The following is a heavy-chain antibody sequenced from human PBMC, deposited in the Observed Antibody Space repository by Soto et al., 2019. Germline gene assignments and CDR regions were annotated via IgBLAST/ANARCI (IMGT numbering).Heavy chain of an antibody. CDR2: INPNTSAT. D-gene: IGHD2-2*01. CDR1: GYIFTGYF. CDR3: ASYCSSTSCYSDY. Sequence: ASVKVSCKASGYIFTGYFIQWLRQAPGQGLEWMGWINPNTSATNYAQKFQGRVTMTRDTSLGAAYMELTSLRPDDTALYYCASYCSSTSCYSDYWGQGTLVTVSS. V-gene: IGHV1-2*02. J-gene: IGHJ4*02.